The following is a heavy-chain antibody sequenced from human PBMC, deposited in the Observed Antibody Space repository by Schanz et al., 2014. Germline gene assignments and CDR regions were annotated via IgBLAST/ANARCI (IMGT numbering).Heavy chain of an antibody. Sequence: EVQLVESGGGLVQPGGSLRLSCAASGFTFSVYWMHWVRQAPGKGLEWVAVIYSGGSTFYTDSVKGRFTISRDNSKNTLYLQMNSLIAEDTAVYYCAKCIGWYGRCAFDIWGQGTMVTVSS. CDR1: GFTFSVYW. CDR3: AKCIGWYGRCAFDI. CDR2: IYSGGST. D-gene: IGHD6-19*01. V-gene: IGHV3-66*01. J-gene: IGHJ3*02.